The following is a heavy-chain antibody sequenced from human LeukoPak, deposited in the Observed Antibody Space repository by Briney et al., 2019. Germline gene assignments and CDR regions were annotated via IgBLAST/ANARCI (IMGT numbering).Heavy chain of an antibody. CDR2: IYYSGST. J-gene: IGHJ5*02. CDR3: ARPRIRYSSSWYQGNWFDP. D-gene: IGHD6-13*01. CDR1: GGSISSYY. Sequence: SETLSLTCTDSGGSISSYYWSWIRQPPGKGLEWIGYIYYSGSTNYNPSLKSRVAISVDTSKNRFSLKLSSVTAADTAVYYCARPRIRYSSSWYQGNWFDPWGQGTLVTVSS. V-gene: IGHV4-59*01.